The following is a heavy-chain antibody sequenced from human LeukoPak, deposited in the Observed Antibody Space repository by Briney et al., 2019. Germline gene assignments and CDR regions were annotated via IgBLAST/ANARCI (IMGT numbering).Heavy chain of an antibody. CDR1: GYTFTGYY. D-gene: IGHD2-21*02. CDR2: INPNSGTT. V-gene: IGHV1-2*02. Sequence: ASVKVSCKASGYTFTGYYMHWVRQAPGQGLERMGWINPNSGTTSYAQKFQGRVTMTRDTSIRTVYMELSSLRSDDTAVYYCARDRLTSLRLDDFWGQGTLVTVSS. J-gene: IGHJ4*02. CDR3: ARDRLTSLRLDDF.